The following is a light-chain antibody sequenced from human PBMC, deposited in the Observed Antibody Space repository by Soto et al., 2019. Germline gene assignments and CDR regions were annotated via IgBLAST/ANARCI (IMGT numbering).Light chain of an antibody. V-gene: IGKV1-33*01. Sequence: DILMTQSPSSLSASVGDRVSITCQASQDITNYVNWYQQKPGQAPKLLIYDASSLETGVPSRFSGVGSGTHFTLTVASLQPADFATYYCQQVHVLPFTFGPGTRLDF. CDR2: DAS. CDR1: QDITNY. J-gene: IGKJ3*01. CDR3: QQVHVLPFT.